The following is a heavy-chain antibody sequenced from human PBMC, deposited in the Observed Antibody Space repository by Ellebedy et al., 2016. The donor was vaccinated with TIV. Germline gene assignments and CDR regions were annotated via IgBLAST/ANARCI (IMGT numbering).Heavy chain of an antibody. Sequence: GASLKISCAASGFPFSSFEFNWVRQSPGKGLEWVSNISSSGTTKYYADSVKGRFTISRDNAKNSLYLQMSSLRAEDTAVYYCAAAHYDFYGKDVWGQGTRVTVSS. CDR3: AAAHYDFYGKDV. CDR1: GFPFSSFE. J-gene: IGHJ6*02. CDR2: ISSSGTTK. D-gene: IGHD2-15*01. V-gene: IGHV3-48*03.